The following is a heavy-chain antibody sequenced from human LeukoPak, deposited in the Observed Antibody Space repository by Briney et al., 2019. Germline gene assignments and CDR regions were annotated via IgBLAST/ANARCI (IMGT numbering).Heavy chain of an antibody. CDR1: GFTFSSYA. Sequence: GRSLRLSCAASGFTFSSYAMHWVRQAPGKGLEWVAVISYDGSNKYYADSVKGRFTISRDNSKNTLYLQMNSLRAEDTAVYYCARRHGGGAFDSWGQGTLVTVSS. J-gene: IGHJ4*02. D-gene: IGHD3-16*01. CDR2: ISYDGSNK. CDR3: ARRHGGGAFDS. V-gene: IGHV3-30*04.